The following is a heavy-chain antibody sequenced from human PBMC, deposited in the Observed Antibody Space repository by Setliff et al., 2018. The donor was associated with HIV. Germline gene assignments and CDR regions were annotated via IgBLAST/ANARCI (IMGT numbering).Heavy chain of an antibody. CDR3: ARHSPSDY. CDR2: IFSSAST. J-gene: IGHJ4*02. CDR1: GDSISSYS. V-gene: IGHV4-59*08. Sequence: SETLSLTCTVSGDSISSYSWNWIRQSPGGGLEWIGFIFSSASTSYNPSLKSRVTISVDTSKNQSSLKLSSVTAADTAVYYCARHSPSDYWGQGTLVTVSS.